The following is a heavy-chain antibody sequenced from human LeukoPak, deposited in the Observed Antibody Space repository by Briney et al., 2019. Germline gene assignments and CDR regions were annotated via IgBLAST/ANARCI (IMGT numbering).Heavy chain of an antibody. J-gene: IGHJ3*02. V-gene: IGHV3-21*01. CDR2: ISSSSSYI. Sequence: PGGSLRLSCAASGFTFSSYTMNWVRQAPGKGLEWVPSISSSSSYIYYADSVKGRFTNSRDNAKTSLYLQMNSLRAEDTAVYYCASEYCSSTSCYTLGPDDAFDIWGQGTMVTVSS. CDR3: ASEYCSSTSCYTLGPDDAFDI. D-gene: IGHD2-2*02. CDR1: GFTFSSYT.